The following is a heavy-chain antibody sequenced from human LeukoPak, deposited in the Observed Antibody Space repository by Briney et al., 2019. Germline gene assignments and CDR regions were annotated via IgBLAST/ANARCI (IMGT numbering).Heavy chain of an antibody. V-gene: IGHV3-30*04. CDR1: GFTFSSYA. J-gene: IGHJ4*02. Sequence: PGRSLRLSCAASGFTFSSYAMHWVRQAPGKGLEWVAVISYDGSNKYYADSVKGRFTISRDNSKNTLYLQMNSLRAEDTAVYYCAREDAFRGHCFDYWGQGTLVTVSS. D-gene: IGHD3-10*01. CDR3: AREDAFRGHCFDY. CDR2: ISYDGSNK.